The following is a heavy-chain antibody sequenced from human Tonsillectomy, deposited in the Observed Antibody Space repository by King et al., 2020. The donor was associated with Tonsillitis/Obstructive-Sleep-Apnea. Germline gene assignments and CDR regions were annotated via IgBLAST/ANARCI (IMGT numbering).Heavy chain of an antibody. CDR2: IYSGGST. CDR1: GFTVSSNY. CDR3: ALSTVTTAWFDF. Sequence: VQLVESGGGLIQPGGSLRLSCAASGFTVSSNYMSWVRQAPGKGLEWVPVIYSGGSTYYADSVKGRFTISRDNSKNTLYLQMNSLRAEDTAVYYCALSTVTTAWFDFWGQGTLVTVSS. J-gene: IGHJ4*02. D-gene: IGHD4-17*01. V-gene: IGHV3-53*01.